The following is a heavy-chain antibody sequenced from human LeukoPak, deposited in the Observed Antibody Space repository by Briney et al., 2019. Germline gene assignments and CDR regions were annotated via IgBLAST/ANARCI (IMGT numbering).Heavy chain of an antibody. J-gene: IGHJ4*02. V-gene: IGHV1-18*01. D-gene: IGHD3-22*01. CDR3: ASSKYYYDSSGYPIAGDY. Sequence: ASVKVSCKTSGYTFNSYGISWVRQAPGQGLAWMGWINPYNGNTNYAQKLQGRVTMTTDTSTSTAYMELRSLRSDDTAVYYCASSKYYYDSSGYPIAGDYWGQGTLVTVSS. CDR1: GYTFNSYG. CDR2: INPYNGNT.